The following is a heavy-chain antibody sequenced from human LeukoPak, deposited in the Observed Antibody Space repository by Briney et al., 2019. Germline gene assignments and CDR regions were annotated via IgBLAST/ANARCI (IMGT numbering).Heavy chain of an antibody. V-gene: IGHV4-38-2*01. CDR1: GYSVNSDYY. J-gene: IGHJ2*01. CDR3: ARRGLTLRTWYFDL. D-gene: IGHD3-10*01. CDR2: TTHRGTT. Sequence: SETLSLTCAVSGYSVNSDYYWGWIRQSPGRGLEWLGSTTHRGTTYHNPPLMRRVSISLDSSKNRLSLKLRSVTAADTAIYYCARRGLTLRTWYFDLWGRGTLVTVSS.